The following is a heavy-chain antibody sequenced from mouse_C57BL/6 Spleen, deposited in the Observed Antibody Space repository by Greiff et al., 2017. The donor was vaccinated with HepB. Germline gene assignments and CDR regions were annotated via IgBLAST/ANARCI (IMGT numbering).Heavy chain of an antibody. D-gene: IGHD1-1*02. V-gene: IGHV6-6*01. CDR1: GFTFSDAW. Sequence: EVKVEESGGGLVQPGGSMKLSSAASGFTFSDAWMDWVRQSPEKGLEWVAEIRNKANNHATYYAESVQGRFTISRDDSKSSVYLQMNSLRAEDTGIYYCTRGASYGRFDYWGQGTTLTVSS. J-gene: IGHJ2*01. CDR3: TRGASYGRFDY. CDR2: IRNKANNHAT.